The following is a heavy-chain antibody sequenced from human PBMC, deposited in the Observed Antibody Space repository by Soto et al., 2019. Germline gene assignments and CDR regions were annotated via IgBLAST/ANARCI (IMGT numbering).Heavy chain of an antibody. CDR1: GFTFSNAW. CDR2: IKSKTDGVPT. CDR3: TTDLDSSPSDYYYMDV. Sequence: EVQLVESGGGLVKPGGSLRLSCAASGFTFSNAWMSWVRQAPGKGLEWVGRIKSKTDGVPTDYAAPVKGRFTISRDNSKNTLDLKMNRLKTEDTAVYYCTTDLDSSPSDYYYMDVWGKGTTVTVSS. D-gene: IGHD6-6*01. V-gene: IGHV3-15*01. J-gene: IGHJ6*03.